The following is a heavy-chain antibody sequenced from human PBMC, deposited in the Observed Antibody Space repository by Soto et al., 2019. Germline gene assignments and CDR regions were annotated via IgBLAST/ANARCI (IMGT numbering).Heavy chain of an antibody. V-gene: IGHV4-34*01. CDR2: ISQSGNT. CDR1: RGSFSGYY. Sequence: SETLALTCSIYRGSFSGYYWSWIRQPPGKGLEWIGEISQSGNTNYSPSLKSRVSISIDTSKKQFSLNLASVSAADTAVYYCARAPKVSGSSQTRPDFWGQGTLVTVS. J-gene: IGHJ4*02. CDR3: ARAPKVSGSSQTRPDF. D-gene: IGHD6-6*01.